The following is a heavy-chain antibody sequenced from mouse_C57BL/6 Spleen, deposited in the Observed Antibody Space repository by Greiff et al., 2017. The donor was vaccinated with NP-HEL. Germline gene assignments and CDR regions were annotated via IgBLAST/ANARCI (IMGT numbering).Heavy chain of an antibody. CDR2: IYPGDGDT. D-gene: IGHD1-1*01. CDR1: GYAFSSSW. Sequence: VQLQQSGPELVKPGASVKISCKASGYAFSSSWMNWVKQRPGKGLEWIGRIYPGDGDTNYNGKFKGKATLTADKSSSTAYMQLSSLTSEDSAVYFCAREAYGSSPFAYWGQGTLVTVSA. V-gene: IGHV1-82*01. CDR3: AREAYGSSPFAY. J-gene: IGHJ3*01.